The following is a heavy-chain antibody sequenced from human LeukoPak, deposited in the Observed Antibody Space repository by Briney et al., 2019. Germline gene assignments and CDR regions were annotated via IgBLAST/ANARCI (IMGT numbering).Heavy chain of an antibody. V-gene: IGHV3-48*03. Sequence: GGSLRLSCAASGFTFSSYEMNWVRQAPGKGLEWVSYISSSGSTIYYADSVKGRFTISRDNAKNSLYLQMNSLRAEDTAVYYCARGGHYYDSSGYSGYWGQGTLVTVSS. CDR3: ARGGHYYDSSGYSGY. CDR1: GFTFSSYE. CDR2: ISSSGSTI. D-gene: IGHD3-22*01. J-gene: IGHJ4*02.